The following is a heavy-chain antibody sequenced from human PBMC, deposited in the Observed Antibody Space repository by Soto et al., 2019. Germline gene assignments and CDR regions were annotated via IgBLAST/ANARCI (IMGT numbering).Heavy chain of an antibody. Sequence: QVQLQQWGAGLLKPSETLSLTCVVYGGSFSGYYWSWIPQLPGEGLEWVGEINHSGSTNYNPSLKSRVSISVDTSKNQFSLRLSSVTAADTAVFYCARRYYYYMDVWGKGTTVTVSS. CDR3: ARRYYYYMDV. J-gene: IGHJ6*03. CDR1: GGSFSGYY. CDR2: INHSGST. V-gene: IGHV4-34*01.